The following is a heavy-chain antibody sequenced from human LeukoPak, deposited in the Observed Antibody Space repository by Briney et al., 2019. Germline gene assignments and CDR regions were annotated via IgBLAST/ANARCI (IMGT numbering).Heavy chain of an antibody. Sequence: ASVKVSCKASGDTFSSDAISWVRQAPGQGLEWMGWINPNSGGTNYAQKFQGRVTMTRDTSISTAYMELSRLRSDDTAVYYCARDRLDYGEGDWGQGALVTVSS. CDR2: INPNSGGT. CDR3: ARDRLDYGEGD. V-gene: IGHV1-2*02. J-gene: IGHJ4*02. D-gene: IGHD4-17*01. CDR1: GDTFSSDA.